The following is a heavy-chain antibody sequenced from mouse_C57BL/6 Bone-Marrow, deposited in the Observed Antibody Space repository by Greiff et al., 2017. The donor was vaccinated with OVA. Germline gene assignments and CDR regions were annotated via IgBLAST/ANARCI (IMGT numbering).Heavy chain of an antibody. D-gene: IGHD2-10*01. CDR3: ANSFYGLYAMDY. J-gene: IGHJ4*01. V-gene: IGHV1-69*01. Sequence: VQLQQPGAELVMPGASVKLSCKASGYTFTSYWMHWVKQRPGQGLEWIGEIDPSDSYTTYNQKFKGKSTLTVDKSSSTAYMQLSSLTSEDSAVYYCANSFYGLYAMDYWGQGTSVTVSS. CDR1: GYTFTSYW. CDR2: IDPSDSYT.